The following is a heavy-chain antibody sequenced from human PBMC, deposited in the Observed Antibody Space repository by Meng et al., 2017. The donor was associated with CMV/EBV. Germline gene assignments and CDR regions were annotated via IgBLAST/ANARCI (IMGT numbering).Heavy chain of an antibody. J-gene: IGHJ4*02. CDR1: GGSISSSSYY. CDR3: ARDYGDLRQDY. CDR2: IYYSGST. Sequence: SAPESLKPSETLSLTCSVLGGSISSSSYYWGWIRQPPGKGLEWIGSIYYSGSTYYNPSLKSRVTISVDTSKNQFSLKLSSVTAADTAVYYCARDYGDLRQDYWGQGTLVTVSS. D-gene: IGHD4-17*01. V-gene: IGHV4-39*07.